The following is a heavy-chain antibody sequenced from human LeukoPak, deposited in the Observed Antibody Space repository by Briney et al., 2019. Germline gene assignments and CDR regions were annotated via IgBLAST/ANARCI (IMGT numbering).Heavy chain of an antibody. CDR3: ARDSGYDYSGY. V-gene: IGHV3-20*04. J-gene: IGHJ4*02. CDR1: GFTFDDYG. CDR2: INWNGGTI. D-gene: IGHD5-12*01. Sequence: GGALRLSCSASGFTFDDYGMSWVRQAPGKGLEVVSTINWNGGTIGYADAVKGRFTISRDNAKNSLYLQMNSLRADDTALYYCARDSGYDYSGYWGQGTLVTVSS.